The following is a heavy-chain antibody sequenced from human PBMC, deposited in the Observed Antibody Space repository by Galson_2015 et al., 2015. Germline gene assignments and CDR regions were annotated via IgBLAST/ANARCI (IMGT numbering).Heavy chain of an antibody. CDR3: AADHHYYDSSGYQTHDY. CDR1: GFTFTSSA. Sequence: SVKVSCKASGFTFTSSAVQWVRQARGQRLEWIGWIVVGSGNTNYAQKFQERVTITRDMSTSTAYMELSSLRSEDTAVYYCAADHHYYDSSGYQTHDYWGQGTLVTVSS. D-gene: IGHD3-22*01. CDR2: IVVGSGNT. J-gene: IGHJ4*02. V-gene: IGHV1-58*01.